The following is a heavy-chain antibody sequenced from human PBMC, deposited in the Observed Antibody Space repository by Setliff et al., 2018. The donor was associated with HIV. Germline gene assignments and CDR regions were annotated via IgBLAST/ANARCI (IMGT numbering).Heavy chain of an antibody. CDR1: GYTFTGYY. D-gene: IGHD4-17*01. V-gene: IGHV1-2*06. CDR3: ARVATVTTPFDY. CDR2: ISPNTGGT. J-gene: IGHJ4*02. Sequence: GASVKVSCKASGYTFTGYYIHWVRQAPGQGLEWMGRISPNTGGTIYAQKLQGRVTMTRDTSISTAYMELSSLTSDDTAVCYCARVATVTTPFDYWGQGTLVTVSS.